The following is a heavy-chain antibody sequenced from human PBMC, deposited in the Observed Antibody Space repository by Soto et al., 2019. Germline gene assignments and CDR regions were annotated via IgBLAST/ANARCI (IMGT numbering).Heavy chain of an antibody. CDR2: IYHSGLT. Sequence: SETLSLTCAVSGGSISSSNWWNWVRQPPGKGLEWIGEIYHSGLTNYNPSLRSRVTISVDKSKNQFSLKLTSVTAADTAVHFCARVAPEEGNYYYSLDVCGQGTTVTVSS. CDR1: GGSISSSNW. J-gene: IGHJ6*02. V-gene: IGHV4-4*02. CDR3: ARVAPEEGNYYYSLDV. D-gene: IGHD6-13*01.